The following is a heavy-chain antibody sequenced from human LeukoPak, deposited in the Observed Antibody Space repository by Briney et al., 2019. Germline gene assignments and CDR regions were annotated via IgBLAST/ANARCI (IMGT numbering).Heavy chain of an antibody. V-gene: IGHV3-23*01. Sequence: PGASLRLSSAASGFPFSSYAMSWGRQPPVKGLECISTISDSFRITDDADSVKGRFTISRDNSKNTLYLQMNTLRAEDTAVYYCAKRHGDYFDYWGQGTLVTVSS. D-gene: IGHD4-17*01. CDR2: ISDSFRIT. J-gene: IGHJ4*02. CDR3: AKRHGDYFDY. CDR1: GFPFSSYA.